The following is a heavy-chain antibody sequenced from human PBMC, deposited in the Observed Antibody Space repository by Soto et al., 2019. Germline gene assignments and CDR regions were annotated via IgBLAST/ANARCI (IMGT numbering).Heavy chain of an antibody. Sequence: ASETLSLTCTVSGGSISSYYWSWIRQSPGKGLEWIGYIYDSGSTNYNPSLKSRLTISLDTSKNQFSLTLSSVTAADTAVYYCGRGLILTVHWFDPWGQGTLVTSPQ. CDR3: GRGLILTVHWFDP. D-gene: IGHD6-6*01. V-gene: IGHV4-59*01. CDR1: GGSISSYY. CDR2: IYDSGST. J-gene: IGHJ5*02.